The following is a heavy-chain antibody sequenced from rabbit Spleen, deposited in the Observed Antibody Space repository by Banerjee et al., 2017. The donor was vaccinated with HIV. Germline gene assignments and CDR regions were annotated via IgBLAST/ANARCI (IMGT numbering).Heavy chain of an antibody. CDR2: IDPVFGIT. CDR3: ARDGAGGSHFAL. CDR1: GFTLSSYY. J-gene: IGHJ4*01. V-gene: IGHV1S7*01. D-gene: IGHD8-1*01. Sequence: QLKESGGGLVQTGGSLKLSCKASGFTLSSYYMNWVRQAPGKGLEWIGYIDPVFGITYYANWVNGRFSISRENAQNTVFLQMTSLTAADTATYFCARDGAGGSHFALWGPGTLVTVS.